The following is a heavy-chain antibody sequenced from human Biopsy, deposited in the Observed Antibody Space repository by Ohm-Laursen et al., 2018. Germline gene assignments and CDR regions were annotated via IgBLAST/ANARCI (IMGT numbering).Heavy chain of an antibody. Sequence: GSLRLSCAASGFTFHTYAMNWVRQAPGKGLEWVAHIDVSDYNTYYADSVRGRFTISRDNSKQMVHLEINSLTADDTAFYYCVKQWGGYNFDSWGQGTLVTVSS. D-gene: IGHD1-14*01. CDR2: IDVSDYNT. CDR1: GFTFHTYA. CDR3: VKQWGGYNFDS. V-gene: IGHV3-23*01. J-gene: IGHJ5*01.